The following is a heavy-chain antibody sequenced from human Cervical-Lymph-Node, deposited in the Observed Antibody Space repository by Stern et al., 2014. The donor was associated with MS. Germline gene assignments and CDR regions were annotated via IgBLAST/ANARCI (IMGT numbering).Heavy chain of an antibody. J-gene: IGHJ4*02. CDR2: LYSGGNS. V-gene: IGHV3-53*01. CDR1: NFTVSTSY. Sequence: EVQLVQSGGGLIQPGGSLRLSCTVSNFTVSTSYMSWVRQAPGKGLEWVSLLYSGGNSYHADSVNGRFTISRDNSKNTVFLQMNSLRVEDTAVYYCARFSYSSAPYWGQGTRVTVSS. CDR3: ARFSYSSAPY. D-gene: IGHD2-15*01.